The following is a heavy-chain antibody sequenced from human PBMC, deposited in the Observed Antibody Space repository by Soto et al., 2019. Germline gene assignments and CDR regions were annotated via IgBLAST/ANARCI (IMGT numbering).Heavy chain of an antibody. J-gene: IGHJ4*02. CDR1: GGTFSSYA. V-gene: IGHV1-69*13. Sequence: ASVKVSCKASGGTFSSYAISWVRQAPGQGLEWMGGIIPIFGTANYAQKFQGRVTITADESTSTAYMELSSLRSEDTAVYYCAGATSSGYYYNFDYWGQGTLVTVSS. CDR3: AGATSSGYYYNFDY. CDR2: IIPIFGTA. D-gene: IGHD3-22*01.